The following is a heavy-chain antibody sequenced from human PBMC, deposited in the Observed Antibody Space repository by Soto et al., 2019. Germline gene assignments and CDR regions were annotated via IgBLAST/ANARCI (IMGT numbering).Heavy chain of an antibody. CDR1: GGSVSSGSYY. CDR2: IYYSGST. Sequence: SETLSLTCTVSGGSVSSGSYYWSWIRQPPGKGLEWIGYIYYSGSTNYNPSLKSRVTISVDTSKNQFSLKLSSVTAADTAVYYRARLLLSFDPWGQGTLVTVSS. CDR3: ARLLLSFDP. J-gene: IGHJ5*02. D-gene: IGHD3-22*01. V-gene: IGHV4-61*01.